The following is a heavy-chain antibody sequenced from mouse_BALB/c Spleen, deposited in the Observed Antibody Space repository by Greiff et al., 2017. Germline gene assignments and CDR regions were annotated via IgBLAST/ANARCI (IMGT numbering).Heavy chain of an antibody. J-gene: IGHJ3*01. CDR2: INPGSGGT. Sequence: VQLQQSGAELVRPGTSVKVSCKASGYAFTNYLIEWVKQRPGQGLEWIGVINPGSGGTNYNEKFKGKATLTADKSSSTAYMQLSSLTSDDSAVYFCARRDYGAYWGQGTLVTVSA. D-gene: IGHD1-1*01. V-gene: IGHV1-54*01. CDR1: GYAFTNYL. CDR3: ARRDYGAY.